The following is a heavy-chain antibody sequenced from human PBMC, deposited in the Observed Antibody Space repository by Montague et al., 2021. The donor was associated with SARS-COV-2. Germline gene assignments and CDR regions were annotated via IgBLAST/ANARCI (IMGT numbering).Heavy chain of an antibody. CDR2: INWNGGST. V-gene: IGHV3-20*04. CDR3: ARDSSSWRIQGFFGY. D-gene: IGHD6-13*01. Sequence: SLRLSCAASGFTFDDYGMNWVRQAPGEGLEWVSGINWNGGSTGYADSVKGRFTISRDNAKNSLYLQMNSLRAEDTALYYCARDSSSWRIQGFFGYWGQGTLVTVSS. CDR1: GFTFDDYG. J-gene: IGHJ4*02.